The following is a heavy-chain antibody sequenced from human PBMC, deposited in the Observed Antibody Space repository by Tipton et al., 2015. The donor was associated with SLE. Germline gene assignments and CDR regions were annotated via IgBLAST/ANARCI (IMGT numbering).Heavy chain of an antibody. V-gene: IGHV4-59*11. CDR3: ARDPGAFDI. J-gene: IGHJ3*02. Sequence: TLSLTCTVSGGSISSHYWSWIRQPPGKGLEWIGYIYCSGSTNYNPSLKSRVTISVDTSKNQFSLKLSSVTAADTAVYYCARDPGAFDIWGQGTMVTVSS. CDR1: GGSISSHY. CDR2: IYCSGST.